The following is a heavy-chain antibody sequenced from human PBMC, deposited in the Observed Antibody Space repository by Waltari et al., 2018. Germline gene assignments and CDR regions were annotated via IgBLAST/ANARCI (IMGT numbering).Heavy chain of an antibody. J-gene: IGHJ4*02. V-gene: IGHV3-11*06. Sequence: QVQLVESGGGLVKPGGSLGLSCEASGFPFSDAYMTWIRQAPGKGLEWISYISSSSSYTQYADSVKGRFTMSRDNAKNTVYLQMNSLRAEDTALYYCVRDWGGGTYTWAYWGQGTPVTVSS. CDR2: ISSSSSYT. CDR3: VRDWGGGTYTWAY. D-gene: IGHD3-16*01. CDR1: GFPFSDAY.